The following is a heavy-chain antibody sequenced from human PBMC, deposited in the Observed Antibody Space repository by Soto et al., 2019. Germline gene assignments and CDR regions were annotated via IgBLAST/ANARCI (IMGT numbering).Heavy chain of an antibody. CDR2: IYHSGST. CDR1: GGSISSGGYS. CDR3: ARAGTMLHSVRFDY. Sequence: QLQLQESGSGLVKPSQTLSLTCAVSGGSISSGGYSWSWIRQPPGKGLEWIGYIYHSGSTYYNPSPKSRVTISVDSSKNQFSLKLSSVTAADTAVYYCARAGTMLHSVRFDYWGQGTLVTVSS. V-gene: IGHV4-30-2*01. J-gene: IGHJ4*02. D-gene: IGHD2-8*01.